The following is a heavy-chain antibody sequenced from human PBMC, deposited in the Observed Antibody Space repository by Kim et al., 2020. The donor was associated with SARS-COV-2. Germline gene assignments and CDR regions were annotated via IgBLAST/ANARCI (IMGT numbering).Heavy chain of an antibody. CDR2: IKQDGSEK. CDR1: GFTFSSYW. V-gene: IGHV3-7*01. D-gene: IGHD2-8*01. Sequence: GGSLRLSCAASGFTFSSYWMSWVRQAPGKGLEWVANIKQDGSEKYYVDSVKGRFTISRDNAKNSLYLQMNSLRAEDTAVYYCARDLYAGPAHAFDIWGQGTMVTVSS. CDR3: ARDLYAGPAHAFDI. J-gene: IGHJ3*02.